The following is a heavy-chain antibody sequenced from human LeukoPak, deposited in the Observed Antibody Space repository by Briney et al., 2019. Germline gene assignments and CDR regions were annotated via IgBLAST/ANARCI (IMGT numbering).Heavy chain of an antibody. D-gene: IGHD3-9*01. CDR2: IRYDGSNK. CDR3: AKHGVIMTGHSYSPVDY. V-gene: IGHV3-30*02. J-gene: IGHJ4*02. CDR1: GFTFSSYW. Sequence: PGGSLRLSCTASGFTFSSYWMSWVRQAPGKGLEWVAFIRYDGSNKYYADSVKGRFTISRDNSKNTLYLQMNGLRAEDTAVYYCAKHGVIMTGHSYSPVDYWGQGTLVTVSS.